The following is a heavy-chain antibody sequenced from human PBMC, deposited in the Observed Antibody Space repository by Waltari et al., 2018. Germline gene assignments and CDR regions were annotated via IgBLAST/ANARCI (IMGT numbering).Heavy chain of an antibody. Sequence: QVQLQQWGAGLLKPSETLSLTCAVYGGSFSDYYWSWIRQPPGKGLEWIGEINHRGNTYYNPDLKRRVTISVDTSENQFSLKLSSVTAADTAVYYCARLDLATIDFYYYYYMDVWGKGTTVTISS. V-gene: IGHV4-34*02. CDR1: GGSFSDYY. CDR3: ARLDLATIDFYYYYYMDV. CDR2: INHRGNT. J-gene: IGHJ6*03.